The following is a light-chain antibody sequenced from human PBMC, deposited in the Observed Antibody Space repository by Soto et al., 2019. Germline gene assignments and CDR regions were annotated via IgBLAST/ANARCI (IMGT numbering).Light chain of an antibody. V-gene: IGKV3-20*01. Sequence: EIVLTQSPSTLSLSPGERATLSCRATQSVISRFLAWYQQKPGQAPRLLIYGASSRATGIPDRFSGSGSGTDFTLTISRLEPEDFAVFYCQQYGSSPFTFGQGTKLEIK. CDR1: QSVISRF. J-gene: IGKJ2*01. CDR2: GAS. CDR3: QQYGSSPFT.